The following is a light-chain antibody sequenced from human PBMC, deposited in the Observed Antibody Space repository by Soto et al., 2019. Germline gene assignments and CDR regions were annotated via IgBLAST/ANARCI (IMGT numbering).Light chain of an antibody. CDR3: QTYTSAPWT. Sequence: DIQMTQSPSSLSASVGDRVTITCRASQGISNYLAWYQQKPGKVPKLLIYAASTLQPGVPYRLSGSGSGTAFPLTISSLHPEDVATYYCQTYTSAPWTFGQGTKVEIK. V-gene: IGKV1-27*01. J-gene: IGKJ1*01. CDR1: QGISNY. CDR2: AAS.